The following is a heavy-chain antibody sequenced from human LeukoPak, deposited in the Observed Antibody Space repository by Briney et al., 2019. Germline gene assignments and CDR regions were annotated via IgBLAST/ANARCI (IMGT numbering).Heavy chain of an antibody. V-gene: IGHV1-46*01. CDR3: ARVADYTQAFDY. D-gene: IGHD4-11*01. CDR1: GGTFISYA. CDR2: INPSGGST. Sequence: GASVKVSCKASGGTFISYAISWVRQAPGQGLEWMGIINPSGGSTSYAQKFQGRVTMTRDTSTSTVYMELSSLRSEDTAVYYCARVADYTQAFDYWGQGTLVTVSS. J-gene: IGHJ4*02.